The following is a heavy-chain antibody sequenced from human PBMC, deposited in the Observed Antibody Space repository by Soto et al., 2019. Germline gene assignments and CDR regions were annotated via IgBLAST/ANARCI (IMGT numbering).Heavy chain of an antibody. D-gene: IGHD3-22*01. CDR3: AREGDMKFLSDSSDEPRY. J-gene: IGHJ4*02. CDR2: IIPSIGII. Sequence: QVQLVQSGAEVKKPGSSVKVSCKASGGTFSSFVISWVRQAPGQGLEWMGRIIPSIGIINYAQKFQGRVTITADTSTGPACMELSSLRSDDTAVYYCAREGDMKFLSDSSDEPRYWGQGTLVTVSS. V-gene: IGHV1-69*04. CDR1: GGTFSSFV.